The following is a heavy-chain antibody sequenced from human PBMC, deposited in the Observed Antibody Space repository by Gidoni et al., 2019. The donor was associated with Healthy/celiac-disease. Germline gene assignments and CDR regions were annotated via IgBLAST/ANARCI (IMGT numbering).Heavy chain of an antibody. CDR2: IYYSGST. D-gene: IGHD3-3*01. J-gene: IGHJ4*02. Sequence: GGSVSSGSYYWSWIRQPPGKGLEWIGYIYYSGSTNYNPSLKSRVTISVDTSKNQFSLKLSSVTAADTAVYYCARVGVSRQDFWSGYYFDYWGQGTLVTVSS. CDR1: GGSVSSGSYY. CDR3: ARVGVSRQDFWSGYYFDY. V-gene: IGHV4-61*01.